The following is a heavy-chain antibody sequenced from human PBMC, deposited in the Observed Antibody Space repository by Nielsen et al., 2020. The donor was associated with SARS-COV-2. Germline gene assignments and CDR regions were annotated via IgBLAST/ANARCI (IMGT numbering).Heavy chain of an antibody. CDR3: ARDWTTMVRGVITTRNYYYYYYGMDV. V-gene: IGHV1-18*01. CDR2: ISAYSGNT. J-gene: IGHJ6*02. CDR1: GYTFTSYG. Sequence: ASVKVSCKASGYTFTSYGISWVRQAPGQGLEWMGWISAYSGNTNYAQKLQGRVTMTTDTSTSTAYMELRSLRSDDTAVYYCARDWTTMVRGVITTRNYYYYYYGMDVWGQGTTVTVSS. D-gene: IGHD3-10*01.